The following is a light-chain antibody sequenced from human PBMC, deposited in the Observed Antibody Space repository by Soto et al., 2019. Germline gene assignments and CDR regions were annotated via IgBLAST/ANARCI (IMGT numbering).Light chain of an antibody. CDR1: SSDVGGYNY. V-gene: IGLV2-14*01. CDR2: EVS. Sequence: QSVLTQPASVSGSPGQSITISCTGTSSDVGGYNYVSWFQQHPGKAPKLMIYEVSHRPSGVSNRFSGSKSGNTASLTISGLQAEDEADYYCSSYTSSSTRVFGGGTKLTAL. J-gene: IGLJ2*01. CDR3: SSYTSSSTRV.